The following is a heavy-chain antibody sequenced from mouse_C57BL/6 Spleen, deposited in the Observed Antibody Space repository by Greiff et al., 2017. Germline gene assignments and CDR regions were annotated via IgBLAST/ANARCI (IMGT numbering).Heavy chain of an antibody. CDR2: ISYSGST. CDR3: ARGLTVFDY. V-gene: IGHV3-1*01. CDR1: GYSITSGYD. Sequence: EVKLLESGPGMVKPSQSLSLTCTVTGYSITSGYDWHWIRPFPGNKLKWMGYISYSGSTNYNPSLKSRISITPDTSKNHFFLKLNSVTTEDTATYYCARGLTVFDYWGQGTTLTVSS. J-gene: IGHJ2*01. D-gene: IGHD4-1*01.